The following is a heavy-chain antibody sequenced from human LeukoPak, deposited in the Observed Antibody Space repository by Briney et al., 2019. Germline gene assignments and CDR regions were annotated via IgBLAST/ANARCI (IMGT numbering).Heavy chain of an antibody. V-gene: IGHV3-23*01. CDR1: GFTFSSYA. CDR3: ARGGSRNWTPFDY. J-gene: IGHJ4*01. Sequence: EGSLRLSCAASGFTFSSYAMSWVRQAPGKGQVQVSAISGSGGSTYYADSVKGRFTISRDDSKNSLYLQMNSLRAEDTAVYYCARGGSRNWTPFDYWGQGTLVTFSS. D-gene: IGHD1-1*01. CDR2: ISGSGGST.